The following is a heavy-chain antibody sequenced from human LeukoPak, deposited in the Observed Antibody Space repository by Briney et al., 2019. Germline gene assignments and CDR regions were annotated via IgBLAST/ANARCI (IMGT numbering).Heavy chain of an antibody. CDR3: ASYDFWSGGGDY. V-gene: IGHV4-34*01. CDR2: INHSGST. Sequence: PSETLSLTCAVYGGSFSGYYWSWIRQPPGKGLERIGEINHSGSTNYNPSLKSRVTISVDTSKNQFSLKLSSVTAADTAVYYCASYDFWSGGGDYWGQGTLVTVSS. CDR1: GGSFSGYY. D-gene: IGHD3-3*01. J-gene: IGHJ4*02.